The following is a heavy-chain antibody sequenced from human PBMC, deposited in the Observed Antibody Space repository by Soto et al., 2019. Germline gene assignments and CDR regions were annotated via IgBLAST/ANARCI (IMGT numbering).Heavy chain of an antibody. Sequence: GGSLRLSSAASGFTFSSYAMSWVRQAPGKGLEWVSAISGSGGSTYYADSVKGRFTISRDNSKNTLYLQMNSLRAEDTAVYYCAKARGIAAAGTGYGMDVWGQGTTVTVSS. CDR2: ISGSGGST. D-gene: IGHD6-13*01. CDR1: GFTFSSYA. CDR3: AKARGIAAAGTGYGMDV. V-gene: IGHV3-23*01. J-gene: IGHJ6*02.